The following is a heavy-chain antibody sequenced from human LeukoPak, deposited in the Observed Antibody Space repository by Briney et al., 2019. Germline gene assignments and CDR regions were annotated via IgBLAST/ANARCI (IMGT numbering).Heavy chain of an antibody. CDR2: IWYDGRNK. J-gene: IGHJ1*01. V-gene: IGHV3-33*01. CDR3: ARGCGGYCYGYLQH. D-gene: IGHD2-21*02. CDR1: GFTFSSYG. Sequence: PGGSLRLSCVASGFTFSSYGMHWVRQAPGKGLEWVAVIWYDGRNKYYGDSVKGRFTISRDNSKNTLYLQMNSLRAEDTAVYYCARGCGGYCYGYLQHWGQGTLVTVSS.